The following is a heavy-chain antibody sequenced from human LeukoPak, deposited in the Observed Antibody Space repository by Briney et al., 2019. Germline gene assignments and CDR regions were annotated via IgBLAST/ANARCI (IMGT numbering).Heavy chain of an antibody. V-gene: IGHV4-39*01. D-gene: IGHD3-10*01. Sequence: SETLSLTCTVSGGSISSSSYYWGWIRQPPGKGLEWIGSIYYSGSTYYNPSLKSRVTISVDTSKNQFSLKLRSVTAADTAVFYCSRHITTVVRGVITQYYFDYWGQGTLVTVSS. J-gene: IGHJ4*02. CDR1: GGSISSSSYY. CDR3: SRHITTVVRGVITQYYFDY. CDR2: IYYSGST.